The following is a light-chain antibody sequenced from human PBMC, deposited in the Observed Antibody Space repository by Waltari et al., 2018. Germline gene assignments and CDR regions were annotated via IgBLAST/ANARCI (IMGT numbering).Light chain of an antibody. CDR3: LQGTHWPWT. Sequence: DVVMTQSPLSLPVTLGQPAPISCRSSQSLAHGDGNTYLTWFHQRPGQSPRRLIYKVSNRDSGFPDRFSGSGSGTDFTLKINRVEADEVGVYYCLQGTHWPWTFGQGTKVEIK. V-gene: IGKV2-30*02. CDR1: QSLAHGDGNTY. CDR2: KVS. J-gene: IGKJ1*01.